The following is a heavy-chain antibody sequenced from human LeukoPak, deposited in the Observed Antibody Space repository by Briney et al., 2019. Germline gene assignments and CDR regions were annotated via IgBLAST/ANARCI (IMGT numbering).Heavy chain of an antibody. CDR3: ARLTYSNNWYFRRGLDNWFDP. J-gene: IGHJ5*02. D-gene: IGHD6-13*01. V-gene: IGHV4-34*01. CDR2: INHSGST. Sequence: SETLSLTCAVYGGSFSGYYWSWIRQPPGKGLEWIGEINHSGSTNYNPSLKSRVTISVDTSKSQFSLRLSSVTAADTAVYYCARLTYSNNWYFRRGLDNWFDPWGQGTLVTVSS. CDR1: GGSFSGYY.